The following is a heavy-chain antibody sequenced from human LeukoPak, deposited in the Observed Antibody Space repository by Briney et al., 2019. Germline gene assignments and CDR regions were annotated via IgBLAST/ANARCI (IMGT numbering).Heavy chain of an antibody. J-gene: IGHJ5*02. CDR3: ARTLRFLNSGFDP. Sequence: SETLSLTCTVSGGSINTDNYYWSWIRQHPGKGLEWIGYIYYSGSTYYNPSLKSRVTISVDTSKNQFSLKLSSMTAADTAVYYCARTLRFLNSGFDPWGQGTLVTVSS. CDR2: IYYSGST. CDR1: GGSINTDNYY. D-gene: IGHD3-3*01. V-gene: IGHV4-31*03.